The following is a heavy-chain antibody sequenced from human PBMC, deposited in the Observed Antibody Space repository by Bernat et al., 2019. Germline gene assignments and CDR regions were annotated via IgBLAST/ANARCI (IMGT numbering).Heavy chain of an antibody. Sequence: EVQLVESGGDLVQPGGSLRLSCAASGFTFSSYEMNWVRQAPGKGLEWVSYISSSGSTIYYADSVKGRFTISRDNAKNSLYLQMNSLRAEDTAVYYCARGVRWDDFWSGDPYYFDYWGQGTLVTVSS. D-gene: IGHD3-3*01. CDR2: ISSSGSTI. V-gene: IGHV3-48*03. J-gene: IGHJ4*02. CDR1: GFTFSSYE. CDR3: ARGVRWDDFWSGDPYYFDY.